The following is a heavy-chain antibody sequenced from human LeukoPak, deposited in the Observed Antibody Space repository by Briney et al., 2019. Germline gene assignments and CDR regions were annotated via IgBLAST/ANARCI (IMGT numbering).Heavy chain of an antibody. CDR2: IYHSGST. CDR1: GGSISSYY. J-gene: IGHJ3*02. Sequence: SETLSLTCTVSGGSISSYYWSWIRQPAGKGLEWIGYIYHSGSTYYNPSLKSRVTISVDRSKNQFSLKLSSVTAADTAVYYCARAGDSSGWFGTDGFDIWGQGTKVTVSS. V-gene: IGHV4-59*12. CDR3: ARAGDSSGWFGTDGFDI. D-gene: IGHD6-19*01.